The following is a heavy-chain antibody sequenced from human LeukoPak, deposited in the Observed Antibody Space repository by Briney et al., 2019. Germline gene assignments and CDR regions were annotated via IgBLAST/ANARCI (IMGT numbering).Heavy chain of an antibody. Sequence: SETLSLTCTVSGGSISSYYWSWIRQPPGKGLEWIGYIYYSGSTNYNPSLKSRVTISVDTSKNQFSLKLSSVTAADTAVYYCARVEEGYGSGRRENYYYHYMDVWGKGTTVTISS. J-gene: IGHJ6*03. CDR2: IYYSGST. D-gene: IGHD3-10*01. V-gene: IGHV4-59*01. CDR1: GGSISSYY. CDR3: ARVEEGYGSGRRENYYYHYMDV.